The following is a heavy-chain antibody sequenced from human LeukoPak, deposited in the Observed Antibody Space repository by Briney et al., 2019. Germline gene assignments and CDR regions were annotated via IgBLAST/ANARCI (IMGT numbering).Heavy chain of an antibody. D-gene: IGHD6-19*01. Sequence: GGSLRLSCAASGFTFSSYAIHWVRQAPGKGLEWVAVISYDGSDKYYADSVRGRFTISRDNSKNTLYLQKNSLRADDTAIYYCAKSMTLQWRGFFDLWGRGTHVTVSS. CDR2: ISYDGSDK. CDR1: GFTFSSYA. J-gene: IGHJ2*01. V-gene: IGHV3-30*04. CDR3: AKSMTLQWRGFFDL.